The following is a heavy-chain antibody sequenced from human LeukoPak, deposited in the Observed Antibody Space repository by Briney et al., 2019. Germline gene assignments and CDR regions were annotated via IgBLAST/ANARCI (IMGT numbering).Heavy chain of an antibody. CDR1: GYTFTSYD. J-gene: IGHJ5*02. CDR2: MNPNSGNT. Sequence: GASVKVSCKASGYTFTSYDINRVRQATGQGLEWMGWMNPNSGNTGYAQKFQGRVTMTRNTSISTAYMELSSLRSEDTAVYYCARAGGYSYGSPHNWFDPWGQGTLVTVSS. V-gene: IGHV1-8*01. CDR3: ARAGGYSYGSPHNWFDP. D-gene: IGHD5-18*01.